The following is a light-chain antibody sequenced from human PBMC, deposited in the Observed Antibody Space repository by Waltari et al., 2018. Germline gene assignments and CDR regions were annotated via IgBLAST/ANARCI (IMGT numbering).Light chain of an antibody. CDR3: QSYDSRLSAYV. CDR1: SSNIGAPYD. J-gene: IGLJ3*02. V-gene: IGLV1-40*01. CDR2: GNN. Sequence: QSVLTQPPSVSGAPGQTVTISCTGGSSNIGAPYDVHWYQHLLGTAPKVVVYGNNIRPSGFPDRFSGSKFGTSASLTISGLQAEDEADYYCQSYDSRLSAYVFGGGTKLTVL.